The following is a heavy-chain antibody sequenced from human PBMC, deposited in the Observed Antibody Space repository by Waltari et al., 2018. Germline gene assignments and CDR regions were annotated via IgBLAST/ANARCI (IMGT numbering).Heavy chain of an antibody. CDR2: IYYTGST. CDR3: ARDCSGSWYYWFDP. CDR1: GGSISSSSYY. D-gene: IGHD6-13*01. V-gene: IGHV4-39*07. J-gene: IGHJ5*02. Sequence: QLRLQESGPGLVKPSETLSLPCPVPGGSISSSSYYWGWIRQPPGKGLEWIGSIYYTGSTYYNPSLKSRVTISVDTSKNQFSLKLSSVTAADTAVYYCARDCSGSWYYWFDPWGQGTLVTVSS.